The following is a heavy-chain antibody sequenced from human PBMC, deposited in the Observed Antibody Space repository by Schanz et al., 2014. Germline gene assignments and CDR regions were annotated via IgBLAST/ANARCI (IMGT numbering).Heavy chain of an antibody. CDR2: ISGSGGST. CDR3: AKDHAGSDILTALGN. V-gene: IGHV3-23*01. D-gene: IGHD3-9*01. J-gene: IGHJ4*02. Sequence: EVQLLESGGGLVQPGGSLRLSCAASGFTFTNYAMTWVRQAPGKGLEWVSGISGSGGSTFDADAVEGRFTISRANSKNTLYLQMNSLRAEDTAVYYCAKDHAGSDILTALGNWGQGTLVTVSS. CDR1: GFTFTNYA.